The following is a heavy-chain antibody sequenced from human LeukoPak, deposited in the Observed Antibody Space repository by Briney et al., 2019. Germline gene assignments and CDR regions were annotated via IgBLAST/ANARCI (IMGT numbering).Heavy chain of an antibody. CDR2: IKQDGSEK. CDR3: AKRGPHSYDSSGGFDY. D-gene: IGHD3-22*01. V-gene: IGHV3-7*03. Sequence: GGSLRLSCAASGYTFSDYWMSWVRQAPGKGLEWVANIKQDGSEKYYVDSVKGRFTISRDNSKNTLYLQMNSLRAEDTAVYYCAKRGPHSYDSSGGFDYWGQGTLVTVSS. J-gene: IGHJ4*02. CDR1: GYTFSDYW.